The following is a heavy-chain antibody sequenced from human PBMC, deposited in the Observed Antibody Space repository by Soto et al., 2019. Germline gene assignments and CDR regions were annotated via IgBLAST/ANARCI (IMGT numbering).Heavy chain of an antibody. Sequence: GGSLRLSCAASGFTFTNAWMSWVRQAPGKGLEWVGRIKSKSAGGTTDYAAPVKGRFTISRDDSTNTLYLQMNSLKTEDTAVYYCTTLYIVATIKEDYWGQGTLVTVSS. CDR3: TTLYIVATIKEDY. V-gene: IGHV3-15*01. J-gene: IGHJ4*02. CDR2: IKSKSAGGTT. CDR1: GFTFTNAW. D-gene: IGHD5-12*01.